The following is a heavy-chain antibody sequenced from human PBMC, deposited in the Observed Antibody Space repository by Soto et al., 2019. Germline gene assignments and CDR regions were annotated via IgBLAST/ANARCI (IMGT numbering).Heavy chain of an antibody. D-gene: IGHD3-3*01. V-gene: IGHV1-18*01. CDR1: GYTFTSYG. J-gene: IGHJ4*02. Sequence: ASVQVSCKASGYTFTSYGISWVRQAPGQGLEWMGWISAYNGNKNFAQKFQGRVTMTTDTSTSTAYMELRSLSSDDTAVYYFARALGKYYDFWSGYSTQFDYWGQGTLVTVSS. CDR3: ARALGKYYDFWSGYSTQFDY. CDR2: ISAYNGNK.